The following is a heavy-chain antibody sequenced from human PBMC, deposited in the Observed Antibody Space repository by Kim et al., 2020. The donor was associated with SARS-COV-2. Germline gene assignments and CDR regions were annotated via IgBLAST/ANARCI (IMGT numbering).Heavy chain of an antibody. J-gene: IGHJ4*02. CDR1: EFTFSSYA. CDR2: ISGSGGST. D-gene: IGHD2-21*01. V-gene: IGHV3-23*01. CDR3: AKGPTCGGYACYSYFDY. Sequence: GGSLRLSCAASEFTFSSYAMSWVRQAPGKGLEWVSIISGSGGSTFYADSVKGRFTISRDNSKNTLYLQMNSLRAEDTAVYYCAKGPTCGGYACYSYFDYWGQGTLVTVSS.